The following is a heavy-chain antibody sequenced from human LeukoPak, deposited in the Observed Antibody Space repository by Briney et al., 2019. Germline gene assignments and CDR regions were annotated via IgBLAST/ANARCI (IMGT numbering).Heavy chain of an antibody. Sequence: ASVKVSCKASGYTFNAYFIHWVRQAPGQGLEWLGWIDPHSGDTTYAQNFQGRVTMTRDTSISTIYMEVTSLISDDTAIYYCARAYANYGEYWGQGTLVTVSS. V-gene: IGHV1-2*02. CDR2: IDPHSGDT. J-gene: IGHJ4*02. D-gene: IGHD3-10*01. CDR1: GYTFNAYF. CDR3: ARAYANYGEY.